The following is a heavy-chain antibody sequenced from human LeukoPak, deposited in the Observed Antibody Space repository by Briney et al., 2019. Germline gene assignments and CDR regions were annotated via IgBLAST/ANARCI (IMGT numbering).Heavy chain of an antibody. V-gene: IGHV3-23*01. D-gene: IGHD6-13*01. Sequence: PGGSLRLSCAASGFTFSSYAMSWVRQAPGKGLEWVSAISGSGGSTYYADSVKGRFTISRDNSKNTLYLQMNSLRAEDTAVYYCAKVIAADGTSEYFQHWGQGTLVTVSS. CDR2: ISGSGGST. CDR3: AKVIAADGTSEYFQH. J-gene: IGHJ1*01. CDR1: GFTFSSYA.